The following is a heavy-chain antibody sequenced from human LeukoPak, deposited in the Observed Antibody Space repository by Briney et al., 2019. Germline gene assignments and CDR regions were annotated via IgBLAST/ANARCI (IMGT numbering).Heavy chain of an antibody. J-gene: IGHJ4*02. D-gene: IGHD1-20*01. CDR3: TTGVYNWSYYFDY. CDR1: GFTFSSYS. V-gene: IGHV3-15*01. Sequence: GGSLRLSCAASGFTFSSYSMNWVRRAPGNGLEWVGRLKSKTDGGTTDYAAPVKGRFTISRDDSKNTLYLQMNSLKTEDTAVYYCTTGVYNWSYYFDYWGQGTLVTVSS. CDR2: LKSKTDGGTT.